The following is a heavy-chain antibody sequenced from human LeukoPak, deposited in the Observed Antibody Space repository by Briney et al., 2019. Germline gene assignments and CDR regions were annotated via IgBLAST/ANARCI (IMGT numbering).Heavy chain of an antibody. Sequence: PSETLSLTCAVPGVSISSSEWWIWVRQPPGQGLEWIGEIHRAGRTRYNPSLKSRVTISIDYSKNQFSLKLTSVTAADTAIYYCGKTDIYFNPIDYWGPGSLVTVSS. CDR3: GKTDIYFNPIDY. D-gene: IGHD3-9*01. CDR1: GVSISSSEW. V-gene: IGHV4-4*02. CDR2: IHRAGRT. J-gene: IGHJ4*02.